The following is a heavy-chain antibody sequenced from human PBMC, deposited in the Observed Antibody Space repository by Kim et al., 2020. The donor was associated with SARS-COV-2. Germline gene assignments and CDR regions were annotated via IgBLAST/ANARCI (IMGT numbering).Heavy chain of an antibody. J-gene: IGHJ6*03. Sequence: SETLSLTCTVSGGSISSGGYYWSWIRQPPGKGLEGIGYIYYSGSTYYNPSLKSRVTISVDTSKNQFSLKLSSVTAADTAVYYCARQVVPAAIPTGYYYYYMDVWGKGTTVTVSS. CDR3: ARQVVPAAIPTGYYYYYMDV. V-gene: IGHV4-31*03. CDR1: GGSISSGGYY. CDR2: IYYSGST. D-gene: IGHD2-2*02.